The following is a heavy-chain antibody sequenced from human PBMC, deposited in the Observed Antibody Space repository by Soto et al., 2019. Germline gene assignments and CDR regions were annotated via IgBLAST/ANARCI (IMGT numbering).Heavy chain of an antibody. D-gene: IGHD2-21*01. V-gene: IGHV4-59*08. Sequence: QVQLQESGPGLVKPSETLSLTCIVSGGSISPYYWSWIRQPPGKGLEWIGFIYYNGITNYNPSLKSRVTILVDTSKKQCSLKLSSVTAADTALYFCARRFDCHNYGYGMDVWGQGTTVTVSS. J-gene: IGHJ6*02. CDR2: IYYNGIT. CDR3: ARRFDCHNYGYGMDV. CDR1: GGSISPYY.